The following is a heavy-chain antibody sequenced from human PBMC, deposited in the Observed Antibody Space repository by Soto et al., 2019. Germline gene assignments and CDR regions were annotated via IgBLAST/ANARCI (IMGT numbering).Heavy chain of an antibody. CDR1: GGTLSRYV. V-gene: IGHV1-69*01. CDR3: ARTFYHDSSGYHRDSYYGMDV. D-gene: IGHD3-22*01. Sequence: QALLVQSGAEVKKPGSSVKVSCKASGGTLSRYVISWVRQAPGQGLEWMGGIIPLFGTASYAEKFHTRVTITADESTGTAYMELRSLRSEDTAVYYCARTFYHDSSGYHRDSYYGMDVWGQGTTVTVSS. J-gene: IGHJ6*02. CDR2: IIPLFGTA.